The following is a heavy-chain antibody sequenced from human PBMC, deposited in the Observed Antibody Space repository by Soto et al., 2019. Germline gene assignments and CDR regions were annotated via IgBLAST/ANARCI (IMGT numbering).Heavy chain of an antibody. CDR1: VYTFTNYA. Sequence: QVQLVQSGAEVKKPGASVKVSCKASVYTFTNYAIGWVRQAPGQGLEWMGWISGHNGITNYAQKLQGRVTMTTDTSTSTTYMEVRSLRSDDTAVYYCARVRSRTFDYWGQGTLVTVSS. CDR3: ARVRSRTFDY. V-gene: IGHV1-18*01. CDR2: ISGHNGIT. J-gene: IGHJ4*02.